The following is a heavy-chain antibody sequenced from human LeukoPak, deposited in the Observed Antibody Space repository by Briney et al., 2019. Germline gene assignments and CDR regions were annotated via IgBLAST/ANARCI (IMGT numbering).Heavy chain of an antibody. CDR2: IYYSGST. D-gene: IGHD2-21*02. CDR1: GGSISSSYY. J-gene: IGHJ5*02. CDR3: ARLGGLAYCGGDCYTNWFDP. V-gene: IGHV4-39*01. Sequence: PETLSLTCTVSGGSISSSYYWGWIRQPPGKGLEWIGSIYYSGSTYYNPSLKSRVTISVDTSKNQFSLKLSSVTAADTAVYYCARLGGLAYCGGDCYTNWFDPWGQGTLVTVSS.